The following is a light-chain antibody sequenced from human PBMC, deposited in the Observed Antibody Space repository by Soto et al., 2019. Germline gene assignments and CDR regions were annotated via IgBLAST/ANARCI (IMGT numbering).Light chain of an antibody. CDR3: QQRSNWLRIT. V-gene: IGKV3-11*01. J-gene: IGKJ5*01. Sequence: EIVLTQSPATLSLSPGERATLSCRASQSVSSYLAWYQQKPGQAPRLLIYDASNRATGIPARFSGSGSGTDFTLHISRIEPEDVAVYYWQQRSNWLRITFGQGTRLEI. CDR1: QSVSSY. CDR2: DAS.